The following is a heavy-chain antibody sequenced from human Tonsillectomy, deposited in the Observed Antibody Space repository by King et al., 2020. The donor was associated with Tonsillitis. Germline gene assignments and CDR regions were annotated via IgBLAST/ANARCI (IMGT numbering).Heavy chain of an antibody. CDR3: ARRGLGYCSGGSCYVDY. CDR1: GYSFTSYW. Sequence: EVQLVESGAEVKKPGESLRISCKGSGYSFTSYWISWVRQMPGKGLEWMGRIDPSDSYTNYSPSFQGHVTISADKSISTAYLQWSSLKASDTAMYYCARRGLGYCSGGSCYVDYWGQGTLVTVSS. J-gene: IGHJ4*02. V-gene: IGHV5-10-1*03. D-gene: IGHD2-15*01. CDR2: IDPSDSYT.